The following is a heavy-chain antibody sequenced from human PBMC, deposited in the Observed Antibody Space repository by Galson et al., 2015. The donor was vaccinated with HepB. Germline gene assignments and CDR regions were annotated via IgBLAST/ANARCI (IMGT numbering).Heavy chain of an antibody. CDR2: IKSKTDGGTT. CDR1: GFTFSNAW. J-gene: IGHJ6*02. D-gene: IGHD3-3*01. Sequence: SLRLSCAASGFTFSNAWMSWVRQAPGKGLEWVGRIKSKTDGGTTDYAAPVKGRFTISRDDSKNTLYLQMNSLKTENTAVYYCTTGGGRYYDFWSGYYGDLVNYYYYGMDVWGQGTTVTVSS. V-gene: IGHV3-15*01. CDR3: TTGGGRYYDFWSGYYGDLVNYYYYGMDV.